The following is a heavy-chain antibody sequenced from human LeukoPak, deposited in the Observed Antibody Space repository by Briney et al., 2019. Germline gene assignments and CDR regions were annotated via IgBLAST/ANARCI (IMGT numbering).Heavy chain of an antibody. D-gene: IGHD3-10*01. CDR1: GFTFSSYA. CDR2: ISGSGGST. V-gene: IGHV3-23*01. CDR3: AKDPPTMVRGAPLHDAFDI. J-gene: IGHJ3*02. Sequence: GGSLRLSCAASGFTFSSYAMSWVRQAPGKGLEWVSAISGSGGSTYYAGSVKGRFTISRDNSKNTLYLQMNSLRAEDTAVYYCAKDPPTMVRGAPLHDAFDIWGQGTMVTVSS.